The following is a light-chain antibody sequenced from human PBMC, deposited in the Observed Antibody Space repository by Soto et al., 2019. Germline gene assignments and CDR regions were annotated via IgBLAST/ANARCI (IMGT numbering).Light chain of an antibody. Sequence: QSALTQPRSVSGSPGQSVTLSCTGTSSDVGGYNYVSWYQHHPGKAPKLMIYDVSARPSGVPDRFSGSKSGNTASLTISGLQADDEADYYCCSYAGSSYVFGTGTKVTVL. CDR3: CSYAGSSYV. CDR1: SSDVGGYNY. J-gene: IGLJ1*01. V-gene: IGLV2-11*01. CDR2: DVS.